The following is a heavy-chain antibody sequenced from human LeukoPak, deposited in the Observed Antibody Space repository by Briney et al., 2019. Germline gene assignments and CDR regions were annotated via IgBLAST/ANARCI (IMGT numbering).Heavy chain of an antibody. Sequence: ASVKVSCKASGYTFTSYAMHWVRQAPGQGLEWMGWISAYNGNTNYAQKLQGRVTMTTDTSTSTAYMDLRSLRSDDTAVYYCARGGDGSGWYVFDYWGQGTLVTVSS. D-gene: IGHD6-19*01. V-gene: IGHV1-18*01. CDR2: ISAYNGNT. J-gene: IGHJ4*02. CDR3: ARGGDGSGWYVFDY. CDR1: GYTFTSYA.